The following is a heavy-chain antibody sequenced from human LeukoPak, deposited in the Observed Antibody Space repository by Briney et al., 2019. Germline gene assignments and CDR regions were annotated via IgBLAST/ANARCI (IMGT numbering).Heavy chain of an antibody. CDR3: ARDYSYRGEEDSGSIID. J-gene: IGHJ4*02. V-gene: IGHV3-21*01. CDR1: GFTFSSYS. Sequence: GGSLRLSCAASGFTFSSYSMNWVRQAPGKGLEWVSSISTSSIYIYYADSVKGRFTISRDNAKNSLYLQMNSLRAEDTAVYYCARDYSYRGEEDSGSIIDWGQGTLVTVSS. D-gene: IGHD5-12*01. CDR2: ISTSSIYI.